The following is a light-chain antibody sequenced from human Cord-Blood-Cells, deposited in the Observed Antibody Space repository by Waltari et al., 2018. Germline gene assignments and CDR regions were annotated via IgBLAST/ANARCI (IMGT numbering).Light chain of an antibody. CDR3: QQYNNWPPTWT. V-gene: IGKV3-15*01. CDR2: GAS. J-gene: IGKJ1*01. Sequence: EIVMTQSPATLSVSPGERATLSCRASQSVSSNLAWYQQKPGQAPRLLIYGASTSATGIPASFSGSGSGTEFTLTISSLQSEDFAGYYCQQYNNWPPTWTFGQGTKVEIK. CDR1: QSVSSN.